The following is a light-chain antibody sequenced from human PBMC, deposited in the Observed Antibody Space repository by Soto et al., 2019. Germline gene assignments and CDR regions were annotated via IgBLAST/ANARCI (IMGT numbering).Light chain of an antibody. V-gene: IGLV4-69*01. J-gene: IGLJ3*02. CDR1: SGHSTYA. CDR3: QTLATVPDWL. Sequence: QLVLTQSPSASASLGASVKLTCTLSSGHSTYAIAWHQQQPEKGPRYLMKLDSDGSHSKGDGIPDRFSGSSSGAERYLTISGLLSEDEADYYCQTLATVPDWLFGVGTQLTVL. CDR2: LDSDGSH.